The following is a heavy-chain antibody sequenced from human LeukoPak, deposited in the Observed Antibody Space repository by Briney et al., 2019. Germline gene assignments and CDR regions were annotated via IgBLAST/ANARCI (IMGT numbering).Heavy chain of an antibody. Sequence: ASVKVSCKASGYTFTGYYMHWVRQAPGQGLEWMGWINPNSGGTNHAQKFQGWVTMTRDTSISTAYMELSRLRSDDTAVYYCAASTSPSSWFDPWGQGTLVTVSS. D-gene: IGHD2-2*01. CDR2: INPNSGGT. V-gene: IGHV1-2*04. CDR3: AASTSPSSWFDP. J-gene: IGHJ5*02. CDR1: GYTFTGYY.